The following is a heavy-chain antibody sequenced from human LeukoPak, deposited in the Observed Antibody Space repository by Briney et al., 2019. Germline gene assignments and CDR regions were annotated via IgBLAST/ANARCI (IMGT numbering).Heavy chain of an antibody. CDR3: ARVSYGGNSVYFDY. CDR1: GFIVSCSA. CDR2: ISYDGSNK. Sequence: PGRSLRFSCAASGFIVSCSAMRWLRQAPGKGLEWVAVISYDGSNKYYADSVKGRFTISRDNSKNTLYLQMNSLRAEDTAVYYCARVSYGGNSVYFDYWGQGTLVTVSS. V-gene: IGHV3-30-3*01. D-gene: IGHD4-23*01. J-gene: IGHJ4*02.